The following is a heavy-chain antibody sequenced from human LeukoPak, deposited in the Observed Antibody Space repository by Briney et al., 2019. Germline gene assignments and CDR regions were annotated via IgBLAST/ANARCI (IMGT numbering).Heavy chain of an antibody. Sequence: SETLSLTCTVSGGSISSSSYYWGWIRQPPGKGLEWIGSIYYSGSTYYNPSLKSRVTISVDTSKNQFSLKLSSVTAADTAVYYCARILWFGELSGMDVWGQGTTVTVS. CDR2: IYYSGST. CDR1: GGSISSSSYY. D-gene: IGHD3-10*01. V-gene: IGHV4-39*07. CDR3: ARILWFGELSGMDV. J-gene: IGHJ6*02.